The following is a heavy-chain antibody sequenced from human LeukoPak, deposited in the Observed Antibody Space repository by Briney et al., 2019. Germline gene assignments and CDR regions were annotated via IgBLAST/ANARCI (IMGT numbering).Heavy chain of an antibody. Sequence: PSETLSLTCTVSGCSISSYYWSWIRQPPGKVLELIGYIYYSGSTNTNPPLKSRVTISVDTSKNQFSLKLSSVTAADTAVYYCARGGGEDWFDPWGQGTLVTVSS. V-gene: IGHV4-59*01. CDR2: IYYSGST. CDR1: GCSISSYY. D-gene: IGHD3-10*01. CDR3: ARGGGEDWFDP. J-gene: IGHJ5*02.